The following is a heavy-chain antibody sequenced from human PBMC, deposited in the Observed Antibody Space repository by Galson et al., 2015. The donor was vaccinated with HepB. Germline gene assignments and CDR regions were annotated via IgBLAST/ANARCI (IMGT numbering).Heavy chain of an antibody. J-gene: IGHJ6*03. D-gene: IGHD6-19*01. CDR2: IWYDGSNK. Sequence: SLRLSCAASGFTFSSYGMHWVRQAPGKGLEWVAVIWYDGSNKYYADSVKGRFTISRDNSKNTLYLQMNSLRAEDTAVYYCASQGSGWLVYYYYYMDVWGKGTTVTVSS. CDR3: ASQGSGWLVYYYYYMDV. V-gene: IGHV3-33*01. CDR1: GFTFSSYG.